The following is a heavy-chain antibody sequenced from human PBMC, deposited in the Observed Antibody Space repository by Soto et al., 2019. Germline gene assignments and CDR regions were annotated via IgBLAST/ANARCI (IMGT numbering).Heavy chain of an antibody. D-gene: IGHD3-22*01. CDR2: IKSKTDGGTT. CDR3: TTAGPTYYYDSSGYYYGSIGRFR. V-gene: IGHV3-15*07. Sequence: EVQLVESGGGLVKPGGSLRLSCAASGFTFSNAWMNWVRQAPGKGLEWVGRIKSKTDGGTTDYAAPVKGRFTISRDDSKNTLYLQMNSLKTEDTAVYYCTTAGPTYYYDSSGYYYGSIGRFRWGQGTLVTVSS. J-gene: IGHJ4*02. CDR1: GFTFSNAW.